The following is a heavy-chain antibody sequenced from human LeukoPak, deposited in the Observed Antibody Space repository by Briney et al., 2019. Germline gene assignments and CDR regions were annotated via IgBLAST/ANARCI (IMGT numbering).Heavy chain of an antibody. CDR2: ISRSGGTT. CDR3: AKERNAWPTNFDS. Sequence: PGGSLRLSCAASGFTFSTYAVNWVRQAPGKGLEWVSAISRSGGTTYYADSVKGRFSISRDNSKNTLYLRMNSLSAEDTAIYYCAKERNAWPTNFDSWGQGTLVTVSA. CDR1: GFTFSTYA. D-gene: IGHD5-24*01. V-gene: IGHV3-23*01. J-gene: IGHJ4*02.